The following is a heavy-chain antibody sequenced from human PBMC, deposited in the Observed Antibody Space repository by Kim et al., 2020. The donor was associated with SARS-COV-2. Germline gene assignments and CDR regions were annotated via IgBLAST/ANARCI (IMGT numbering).Heavy chain of an antibody. Sequence: GGSLRLSCAASGFTFSSYSMNWVRQAPGKGLEWVSSISSSSSYIYYADSVKGRFTISRDNAKNSLYLQMNSLRAEDTAVYYCARDSTCSSTSCHYGMDVWGQGTTVTVSS. D-gene: IGHD2-2*01. CDR3: ARDSTCSSTSCHYGMDV. CDR1: GFTFSSYS. CDR2: ISSSSSYI. J-gene: IGHJ6*02. V-gene: IGHV3-21*01.